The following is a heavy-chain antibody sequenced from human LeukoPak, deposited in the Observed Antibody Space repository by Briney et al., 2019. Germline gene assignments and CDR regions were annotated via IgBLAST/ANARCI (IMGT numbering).Heavy chain of an antibody. CDR1: GYTFTSYG. D-gene: IGHD3-22*01. J-gene: IGHJ3*02. CDR3: ARPYYYDSSGYPGPDAFDI. Sequence: ASVKVSCKASGYTFTSYGISWVRQAPGQGLEWMGRIIPILGIANYAQKFQGRVTITADKSTSTAYMELSSLRSEDTAVYYCARPYYYDSSGYPGPDAFDIWGQGTMVTVSS. V-gene: IGHV1-69*04. CDR2: IIPILGIA.